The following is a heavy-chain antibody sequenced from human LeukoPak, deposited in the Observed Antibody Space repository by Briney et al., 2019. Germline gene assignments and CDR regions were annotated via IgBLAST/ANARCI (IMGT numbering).Heavy chain of an antibody. J-gene: IGHJ5*02. D-gene: IGHD3-3*01. V-gene: IGHV1-2*02. CDR2: INTKTGRT. CDR1: GYTFTDYY. CDR3: ARADFIDAGPYVIAP. Sequence: ASVKVSCETSGYTFTDYYIHWVRQAPGQGLEWMGWINTKTGRTSFARTFQGRVTLTRDPSITTVYMDMAWLTSDDTAIYFCARADFIDAGPYVIAPWGQGTLVTVSS.